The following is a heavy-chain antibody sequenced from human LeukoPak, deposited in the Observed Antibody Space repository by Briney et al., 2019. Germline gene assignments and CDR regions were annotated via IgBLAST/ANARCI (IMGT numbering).Heavy chain of an antibody. Sequence: GGSLRLSCAASGFTFSSYGMSWVRQAPGKGLEWVSAISDSGGSTYYADSVKGRFTISRDISKNTLYLQMNSLRAEDTAVYYCAKDGLTGFYTAWFDPWGQGTLVTVSS. CDR2: ISDSGGST. V-gene: IGHV3-23*01. D-gene: IGHD3-9*01. CDR1: GFTFSSYG. CDR3: AKDGLTGFYTAWFDP. J-gene: IGHJ5*02.